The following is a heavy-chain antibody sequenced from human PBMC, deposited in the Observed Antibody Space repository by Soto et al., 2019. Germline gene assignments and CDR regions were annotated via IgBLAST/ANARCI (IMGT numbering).Heavy chain of an antibody. J-gene: IGHJ4*02. V-gene: IGHV4-34*01. Sequence: SETLSLTCAVYGASLSGYSWSWIRQPPGKGLEWIGELNHSGSTNYNPSLKSRVTISVDTSRNQFSLKLSSVTAADTAVYYCARVGYCSTTSCYNFDYWGQGTLVTV. CDR1: GASLSGYS. CDR2: LNHSGST. CDR3: ARVGYCSTTSCYNFDY. D-gene: IGHD2-2*01.